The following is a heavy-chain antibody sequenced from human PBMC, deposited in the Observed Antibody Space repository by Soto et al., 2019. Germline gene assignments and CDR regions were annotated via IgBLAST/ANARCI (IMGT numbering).Heavy chain of an antibody. J-gene: IGHJ4*02. CDR3: VKGEYYYDSSGYYPFDY. CDR1: GFTFSIYA. CDR2: ISTNGGST. D-gene: IGHD3-22*01. V-gene: IGHV3-64D*06. Sequence: QPGGSLRLSCSASGFTFSIYAMHWVRQAPGKGLEYVSSISTNGGSTHYADSVKGRFTISRDNSKNTQYLQMSSLRADDTAVYYCVKGEYYYDSSGYYPFDYWGQGTLVTVSS.